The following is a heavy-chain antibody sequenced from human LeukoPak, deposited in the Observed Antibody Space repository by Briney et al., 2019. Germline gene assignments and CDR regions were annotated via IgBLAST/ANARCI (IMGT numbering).Heavy chain of an antibody. CDR3: AKTGAAHPGA. J-gene: IGHJ5*02. V-gene: IGHV4-39*01. CDR2: IYYSGST. CDR1: GGSISSGSYY. D-gene: IGHD6-6*01. Sequence: PSETLSLTCTVSGGSISSGSYYWGWIRQPPGKGREWIGSIYYSGSTYYNPSLKSRVTISVDTSKTQFSLKLSSVTAADTAVYYCAKTGAAHPGAWGQGTLVTVSS.